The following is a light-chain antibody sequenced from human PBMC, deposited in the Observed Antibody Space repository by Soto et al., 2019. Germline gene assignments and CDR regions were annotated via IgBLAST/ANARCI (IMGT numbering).Light chain of an antibody. CDR1: QSVCSSY. CDR3: QQYGSSPYT. CDR2: GAS. J-gene: IGKJ2*01. Sequence: EIVLTQSPGTLSLSPGERATLSCRASQSVCSSYLAWYQQKPGPAPRLLIYGASSRATGLPDRFSGSGSGTGFTLTISRLEPEDFAVYYCQQYGSSPYTFGQGTKLEIK. V-gene: IGKV3-20*01.